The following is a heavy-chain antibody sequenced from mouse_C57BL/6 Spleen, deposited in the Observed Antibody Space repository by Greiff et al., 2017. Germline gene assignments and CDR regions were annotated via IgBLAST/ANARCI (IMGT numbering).Heavy chain of an antibody. J-gene: IGHJ1*03. Sequence: EVQLQQSGPELVKPGASVKISCKASGYTFTDYYMNWVKQSHGKSLEWIGDINPNNGGTSYNQKFKGKATLTVDKSSSTAYMELRSLTSEDSAVXYCARRRSNYDWYFDVWGTGTTVTVSS. D-gene: IGHD2-5*01. V-gene: IGHV1-26*01. CDR1: GYTFTDYY. CDR3: ARRRSNYDWYFDV. CDR2: INPNNGGT.